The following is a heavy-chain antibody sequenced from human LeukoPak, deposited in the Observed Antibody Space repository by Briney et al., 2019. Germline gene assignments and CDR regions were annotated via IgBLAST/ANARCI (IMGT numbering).Heavy chain of an antibody. CDR3: ARYIVYGSGFYYFDY. Sequence: SETLSLTCTVCGGFISSSSYYWSWIRRPPGKGLEWVATTNYSGSTYYNPSLKSRVTISVDTSKNQISLKLSSVTAADTTVYYCARYIVYGSGFYYFDYWGQGTLVTVSS. J-gene: IGHJ4*02. V-gene: IGHV4-39*01. CDR2: TNYSGST. CDR1: GGFISSSSYY. D-gene: IGHD3-10*01.